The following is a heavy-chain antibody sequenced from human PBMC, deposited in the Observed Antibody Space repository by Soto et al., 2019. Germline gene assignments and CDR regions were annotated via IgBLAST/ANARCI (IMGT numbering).Heavy chain of an antibody. CDR2: IYYSGST. V-gene: IGHV4-59*01. CDR3: ARVVGYCSSTSCYDSMGYYYYYMDV. Sequence: SETLSLTCTVSGGSISSYYWSWIRQPPGKGLEWIGYIYYSGSTNYNPSLKSRVTISVDTSKNQFSLKLSSVTAADTAVYYCARVVGYCSSTSCYDSMGYYYYYMDVWGKGTTVTVS. D-gene: IGHD2-2*01. CDR1: GGSISSYY. J-gene: IGHJ6*03.